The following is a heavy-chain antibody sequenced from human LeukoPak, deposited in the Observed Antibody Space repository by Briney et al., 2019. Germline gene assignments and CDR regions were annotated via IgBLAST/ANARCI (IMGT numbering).Heavy chain of an antibody. CDR3: AITRVAARRRGVGMDV. V-gene: IGHV4-34*08. Sequence: KAGGSLRLSFAASGFTFSSYAMSWIRQPPGKGLEWIGEINHSGSTNYNPSLKSRVTISVDTSKNQFSLKLSSVTAADTAVYYCAITRVAARRRGVGMDVWGQGTTVTVSS. CDR1: GFTFSSYA. J-gene: IGHJ6*02. CDR2: INHSGST. D-gene: IGHD6-25*01.